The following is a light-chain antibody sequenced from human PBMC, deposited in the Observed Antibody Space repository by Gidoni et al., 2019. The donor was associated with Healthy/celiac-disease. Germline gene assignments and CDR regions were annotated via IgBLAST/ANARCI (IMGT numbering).Light chain of an antibody. CDR2: AAS. J-gene: IGKJ5*01. Sequence: DIQLTQSPSFLSASVGDRVTITCWASQGISSYLAWYQQKPGKAPKLLIYAASTLQSGVPSRFSGSGSGTEFTLTISSLQPEDFATYYCQQLNSYLRTFXQXTRLEIK. CDR3: QQLNSYLRT. V-gene: IGKV1-9*01. CDR1: QGISSY.